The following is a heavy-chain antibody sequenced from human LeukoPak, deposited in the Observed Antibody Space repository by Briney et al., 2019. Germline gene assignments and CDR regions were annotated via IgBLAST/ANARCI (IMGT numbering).Heavy chain of an antibody. CDR3: TREGRVGVPFDY. J-gene: IGHJ4*02. D-gene: IGHD2-15*01. CDR2: INPNAGDT. V-gene: IGHV1-2*02. CDR1: GYTFTDSY. Sequence: ASLKVSCKTSGYTFTDSYMHWVRQAPGQGLEWIGWINPNAGDTTYAQGFHGRVTMTRDTSISTVYMELNSLKLDDTAVYCCTREGRVGVPFDYWGQGTLVTVSS.